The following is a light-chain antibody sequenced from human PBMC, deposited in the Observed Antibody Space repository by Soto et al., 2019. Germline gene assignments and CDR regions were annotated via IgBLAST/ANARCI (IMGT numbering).Light chain of an antibody. CDR1: QSVSTRY. CDR2: SAS. CDR3: HQFGSSPPAFT. Sequence: ESMLTQSPGTLSLSPGERATLACRASQSVSTRYLAWYQQKPGQAPRLLMYSASIRATGIPDRFSGSGSGTDFTLTISSLEPEDFAVYYCHQFGSSPPAFTFGQGTKLEI. J-gene: IGKJ2*01. V-gene: IGKV3-20*01.